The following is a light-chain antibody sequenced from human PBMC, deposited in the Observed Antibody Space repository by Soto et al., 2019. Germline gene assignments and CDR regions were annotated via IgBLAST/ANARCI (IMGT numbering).Light chain of an antibody. V-gene: IGLV1-44*01. CDR3: AAWDDSLSGLYV. CDR2: NND. CDR1: SSNIGTYT. J-gene: IGLJ1*01. Sequence: QSVLTQPPSASGTPGQRVTISCSGSSSNIGTYTVNWYQQFPGTAPKLLIYNNDQRPSGVPDRFSGFKYGTAASLAISGPQSEDEAEYYCAAWDDSLSGLYVFGTGTKVTVL.